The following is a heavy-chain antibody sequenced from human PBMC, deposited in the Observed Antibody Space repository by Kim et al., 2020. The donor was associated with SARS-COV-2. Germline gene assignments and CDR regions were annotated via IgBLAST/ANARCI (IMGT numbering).Heavy chain of an antibody. CDR3: ARYCSGGSCYSYYYYGMDV. CDR1: GFPFSSYW. D-gene: IGHD2-15*01. Sequence: GWSLRLSCAASGFPFSSYWMHGVRQAPGKGLVWVSRINSDGSSTSYADSVKGRFTISRDNAKNTLYLQMNSLRAEDTAVYYCARYCSGGSCYSYYYYGMDVWGQGTTVTVSS. V-gene: IGHV3-74*01. J-gene: IGHJ6*02. CDR2: INSDGSST.